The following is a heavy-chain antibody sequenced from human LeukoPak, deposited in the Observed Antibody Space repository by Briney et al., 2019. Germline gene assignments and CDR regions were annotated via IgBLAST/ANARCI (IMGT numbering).Heavy chain of an antibody. V-gene: IGHV4-4*07. D-gene: IGHD3-3*01. CDR1: GGSISSYY. Sequence: SETLSLTCAVSGGSISSYYWSWIRQPAGKGLEWIGRIYTSGSTNYNPSLKSRVTMSVDTSKNQFSLKLSSVTAADTAVYYCARGITIFGVVIMKSDAFDIWGQGTMVTVSS. J-gene: IGHJ3*02. CDR3: ARGITIFGVVIMKSDAFDI. CDR2: IYTSGST.